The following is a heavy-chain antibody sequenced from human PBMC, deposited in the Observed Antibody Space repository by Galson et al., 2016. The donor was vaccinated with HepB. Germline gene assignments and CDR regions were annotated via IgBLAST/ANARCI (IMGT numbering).Heavy chain of an antibody. CDR3: SDGLNY. CDR1: GFTFSDSA. V-gene: IGHV3-23*01. J-gene: IGHJ4*02. Sequence: SLRLSCAVSGFTFSDSAMSWVRQAPGKGLEWVSAISADGTRAYYTDLVKGRFTISRDNSKSTLFLHMSSLGAEDTGTYFCSDGLNYWGQGTQVSVSS. D-gene: IGHD4-17*01. CDR2: ISADGTRA.